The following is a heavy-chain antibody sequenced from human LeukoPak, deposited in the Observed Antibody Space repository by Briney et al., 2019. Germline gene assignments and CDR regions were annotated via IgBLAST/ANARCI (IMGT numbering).Heavy chain of an antibody. D-gene: IGHD3-22*01. Sequence: PGGSLRLSCSASGFTVSSNYMSWVRQAPGKGLEWVSVIYSGGSTYYADSVKGRFTISRDNSKNTLYPQMNSLRAEDTAVYYCARAHDSGAFDIWGQGTMVTVSS. CDR2: IYSGGST. J-gene: IGHJ3*02. CDR3: ARAHDSGAFDI. CDR1: GFTVSSNY. V-gene: IGHV3-66*02.